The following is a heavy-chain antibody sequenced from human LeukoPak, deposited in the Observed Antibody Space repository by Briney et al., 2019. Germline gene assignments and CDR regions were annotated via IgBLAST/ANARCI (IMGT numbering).Heavy chain of an antibody. D-gene: IGHD3-22*01. V-gene: IGHV1-18*01. CDR3: ALGKVITTTIIGHYYYYYGMDV. CDR1: GYTFTSYG. Sequence: GASVKVSCKASGYTFTSYGISWVRQAPGQGLEWMGWISAYNGNTNYAQKLQGRVTMTTDTSTSTAYMELRSLRSDDTAVYYCALGKVITTTIIGHYYYYYGMDVWGQGTTVTVSS. J-gene: IGHJ6*02. CDR2: ISAYNGNT.